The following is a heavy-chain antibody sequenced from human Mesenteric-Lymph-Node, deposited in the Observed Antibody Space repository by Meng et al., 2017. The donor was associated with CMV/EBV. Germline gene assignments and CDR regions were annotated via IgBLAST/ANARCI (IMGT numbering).Heavy chain of an antibody. Sequence: GGSLRLSCAASAFTFSSYTMHWVRQAPGMGLEWVAVISYHGDDKHYADSVKGRFTISRDNSKNTLYLQMNSLRGEDTAVYYCAREPGYSSGWYGYNYYGMDVWGQGTTVTVSS. J-gene: IGHJ6*02. D-gene: IGHD6-19*01. CDR1: AFTFSSYT. CDR3: AREPGYSSGWYGYNYYGMDV. V-gene: IGHV3-30*04. CDR2: ISYHGDDK.